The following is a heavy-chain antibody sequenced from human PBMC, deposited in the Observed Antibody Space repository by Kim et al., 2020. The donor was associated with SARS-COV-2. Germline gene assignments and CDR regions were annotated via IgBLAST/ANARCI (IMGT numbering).Heavy chain of an antibody. CDR2: IYYSGTT. Sequence: SETLSLTCTVSDGSISSSSYYWGWIRQTPEKGLEWIGSIYYSGTTYYNPSLKSRVTISVDTSKNQFSLKLSSVTAADTAVYYCARRNCSSTRCYEGYWGQGTLVTVSS. CDR3: ARRNCSSTRCYEGY. J-gene: IGHJ4*02. D-gene: IGHD2-2*01. CDR1: DGSISSSSYY. V-gene: IGHV4-39*01.